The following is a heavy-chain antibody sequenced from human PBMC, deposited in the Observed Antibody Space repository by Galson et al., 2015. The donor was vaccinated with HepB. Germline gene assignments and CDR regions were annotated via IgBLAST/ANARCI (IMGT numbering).Heavy chain of an antibody. CDR1: GFTFSSYT. J-gene: IGHJ1*01. CDR3: ARDHEFFQH. CDR2: ISSSSSYI. V-gene: IGHV3-21*01. Sequence: SLRLSCAASGFTFSSYTMNWVRRAPGKGLEWVSSISSSSSYIYYADSLEGRFTISRDNAKNSLFLHMNSLRVEDTAVYYCARDHEFFQHWGQGTLVTVSS.